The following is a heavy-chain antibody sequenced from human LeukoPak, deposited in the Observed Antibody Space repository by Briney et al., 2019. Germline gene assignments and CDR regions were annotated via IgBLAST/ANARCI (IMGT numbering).Heavy chain of an antibody. J-gene: IGHJ4*02. CDR2: ISGSGGST. CDR3: AKGAGQQLVLCNMDY. D-gene: IGHD6-13*01. CDR1: GFTFSSYA. V-gene: IGHV3-23*01. Sequence: GGSLRLSCAASGFTFSSYAMSWVRQAPGKGLERVSAISGSGGSTYYADSVKGRFTISRDNSKNTLYLQMNSLRAEDTAVYYCAKGAGQQLVLCNMDYWGQGTLPPSPQ.